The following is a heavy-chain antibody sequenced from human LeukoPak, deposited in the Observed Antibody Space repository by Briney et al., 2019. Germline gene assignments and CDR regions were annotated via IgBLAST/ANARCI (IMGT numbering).Heavy chain of an antibody. J-gene: IGHJ3*02. CDR2: IYPGDSDT. Sequence: GESLKISCKGSGYSFTGYWIGWVRQMPGKGLEWMGIIYPGDSDTRYSPSFQGQVTISADKSISTAYLQWSSLKASDTAMYYCATPATVTTFAFDIWGQGTMVTVSS. CDR1: GYSFTGYW. D-gene: IGHD4-17*01. CDR3: ATPATVTTFAFDI. V-gene: IGHV5-51*01.